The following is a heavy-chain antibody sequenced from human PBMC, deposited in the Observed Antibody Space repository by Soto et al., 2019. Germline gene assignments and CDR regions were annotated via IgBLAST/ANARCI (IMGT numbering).Heavy chain of an antibody. CDR1: GFTFSDYY. CDR3: ARDKVYYGSGSYPGEYYYYYYMDV. Sequence: GGSLRLSCAASGFTFSDYYMSWIRQAPGKGLEWVSYISSSGSTIYYADSVKGRFTISRDNAKNSLYLQMNSLRAEDTAVYYCARDKVYYGSGSYPGEYYYYYYMDVWGKGTTVTVSS. V-gene: IGHV3-11*01. D-gene: IGHD3-10*01. J-gene: IGHJ6*03. CDR2: ISSSGSTI.